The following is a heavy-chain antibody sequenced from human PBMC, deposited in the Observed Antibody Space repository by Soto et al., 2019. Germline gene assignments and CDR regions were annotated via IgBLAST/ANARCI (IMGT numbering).Heavy chain of an antibody. J-gene: IGHJ4*02. CDR2: ISASGGGA. D-gene: IGHD6-19*01. Sequence: PGGSLRLSCAASGFTFINYAMTWVRQSPGKGLEWVSAISASGGGADYADSVKGRFTISRDNSENTMFLQMDSLRAEDTAIYYCAKEIAVTGTSYWGQGTLVTVSS. V-gene: IGHV3-23*01. CDR1: GFTFINYA. CDR3: AKEIAVTGTSY.